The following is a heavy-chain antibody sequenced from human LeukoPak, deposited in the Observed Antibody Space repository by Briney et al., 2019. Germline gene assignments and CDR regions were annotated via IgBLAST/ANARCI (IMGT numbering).Heavy chain of an antibody. Sequence: PSETLSLTCTVSGDSISTYYWTWIRQPAGKGLEWIGRIYSTGSTNYNPPLKSRVTMSVDTSKNQFSLKLSSVTAADTAVYYCARIIETAYYYMDVWGKGTTVIVSS. CDR1: GDSISTYY. V-gene: IGHV4-4*07. CDR2: IYSTGST. CDR3: ARIIETAYYYMDV. J-gene: IGHJ6*03. D-gene: IGHD2-21*02.